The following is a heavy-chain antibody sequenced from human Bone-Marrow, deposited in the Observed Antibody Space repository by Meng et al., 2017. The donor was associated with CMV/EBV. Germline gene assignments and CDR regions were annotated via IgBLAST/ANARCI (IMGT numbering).Heavy chain of an antibody. CDR2: VWSDGNRK. D-gene: IGHD2-2*01. V-gene: IGHV3-30*19. Sequence: GESLKISCAASGFIFSDYGMHWVRQAPGKGLEWVAVVWSDGNRKYYADSVKGRFTISRDNSKNTLYLQMNSLRAEDTAVYYCARSTSVDYWGQGTLVTVSS. CDR1: GFIFSDYG. J-gene: IGHJ4*02. CDR3: ARSTSVDY.